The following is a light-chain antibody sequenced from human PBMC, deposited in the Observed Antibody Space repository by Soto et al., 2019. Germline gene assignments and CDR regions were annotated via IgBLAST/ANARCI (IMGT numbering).Light chain of an antibody. CDR1: SSDVGGYNY. V-gene: IGLV2-14*01. CDR2: EVS. Sequence: QSALTQPASVSGSPGQSITISCTGTSSDVGGYNYVSWYQQHPGKAPKLIIYEVSNRPSGVSNRFSGSKSVNTASLTISGIQAEDEAYYYCHSYTSKSTGVFGTGTKLTVL. J-gene: IGLJ1*01. CDR3: HSYTSKSTGV.